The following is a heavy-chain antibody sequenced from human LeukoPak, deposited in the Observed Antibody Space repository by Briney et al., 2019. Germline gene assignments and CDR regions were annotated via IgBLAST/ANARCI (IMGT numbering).Heavy chain of an antibody. J-gene: IGHJ4*02. Sequence: GGSLRLSCAASGFTFSSYSMNWVRQAPGKGLEWVSSISSSSSYIYYADSVKGRFTISRDNAKNSLYLQMNSLRAEDTAVYYCARADRDGYNDFDYWGQGTPVTVSS. D-gene: IGHD5-24*01. CDR2: ISSSSSYI. V-gene: IGHV3-21*01. CDR3: ARADRDGYNDFDY. CDR1: GFTFSSYS.